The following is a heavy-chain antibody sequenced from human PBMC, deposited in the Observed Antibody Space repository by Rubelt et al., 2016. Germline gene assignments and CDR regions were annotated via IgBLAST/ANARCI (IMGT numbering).Heavy chain of an antibody. CDR3: AKIAAAGLDY. CDR2: INHSGST. D-gene: IGHD6-13*01. J-gene: IGHJ4*02. CDR1: GGSFSGYY. V-gene: IGHV4-34*01. Sequence: QVQLQQWGAGLLKPSETLSLTCAVYGGSFSGYYWSWIRQPPGKGLEWIGEINHSGSTNYNPSLKCRVTISVDTFKNQCSLKLSSVTDAETDGYYCAKIAAAGLDYWGQGTLVTVSS.